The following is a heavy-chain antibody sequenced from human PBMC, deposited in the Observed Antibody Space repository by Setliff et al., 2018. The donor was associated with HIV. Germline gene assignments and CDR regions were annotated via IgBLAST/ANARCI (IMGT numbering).Heavy chain of an antibody. CDR3: ARTRSGGSSVYYYYYMDV. Sequence: ASVKVSCKASGYTSTSHDINWVRQATGQGLEWMGWMNPDSGNTGSAQNFQGRLTITWNTSISTAYMELGSLGFGDTAVYFCARTRSGGSSVYYYYYMDVWGQGTAVTVSS. V-gene: IGHV1-8*01. CDR2: MNPDSGNT. J-gene: IGHJ6*03. CDR1: GYTSTSHD. D-gene: IGHD2-15*01.